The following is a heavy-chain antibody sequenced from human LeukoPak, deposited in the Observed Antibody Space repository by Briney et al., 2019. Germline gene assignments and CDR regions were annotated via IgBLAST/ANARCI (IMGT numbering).Heavy chain of an antibody. CDR3: ASLLLWFGESSDY. V-gene: IGHV4-4*02. Sequence: SGTLSLTCAVSGGSISSSNWWSWVRQPPGKGLEWIGEIYHSGSTNYNPSLKSRVTISVDKSKNQFSLKLSPVTAADTAVYYCASLLLWFGESSDYWGQGTLVTVSS. D-gene: IGHD3-10*01. J-gene: IGHJ4*02. CDR2: IYHSGST. CDR1: GGSISSSNW.